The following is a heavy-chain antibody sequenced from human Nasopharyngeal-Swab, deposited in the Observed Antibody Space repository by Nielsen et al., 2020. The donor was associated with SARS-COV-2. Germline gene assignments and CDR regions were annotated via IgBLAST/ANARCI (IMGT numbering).Heavy chain of an antibody. J-gene: IGHJ4*02. CDR1: GDSVSSNTAA. V-gene: IGHV6-1*01. D-gene: IGHD4/OR15-4a*01. CDR2: TYYRSNWYT. CDR3: ARDQGALNS. Sequence: SCAISGDSVSSNTAAWNWIRQSPSRGLEWLGRTYYRSNWYTVYAVSVKSRITINPDTSKNQFSLQLNSVTPEDTAVYYCARDQGALNSWGQGTLVTVSS.